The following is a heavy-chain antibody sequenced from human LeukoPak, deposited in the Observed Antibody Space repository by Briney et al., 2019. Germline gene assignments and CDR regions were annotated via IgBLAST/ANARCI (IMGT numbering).Heavy chain of an antibody. J-gene: IGHJ5*02. Sequence: SETLYLTCTVSGGSISSYYWSWIRQPPGKGLEWIGYIYYSGSTNYNPSLKSRVTISVDTSKNQFSLKLSSVTAADTAVYYCARFWSGYFGWFDPWGQGTLVTVSS. CDR3: ARFWSGYFGWFDP. V-gene: IGHV4-59*01. CDR2: IYYSGST. D-gene: IGHD3-3*01. CDR1: GGSISSYY.